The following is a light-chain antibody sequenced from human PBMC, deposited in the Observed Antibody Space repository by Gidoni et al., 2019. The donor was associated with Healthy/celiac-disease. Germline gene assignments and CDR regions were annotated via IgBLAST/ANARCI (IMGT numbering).Light chain of an antibody. J-gene: IGKJ2*03. Sequence: RVTITCRASQSISSYFNWYQQKPGKAPKLLIYAASSLQSGVPSRFSGSGSGTDFTLTISSLQPEDFATYYCQQSYSTPQDSFGQGTKLEIK. CDR2: AAS. CDR3: QQSYSTPQDS. CDR1: QSISSY. V-gene: IGKV1-39*01.